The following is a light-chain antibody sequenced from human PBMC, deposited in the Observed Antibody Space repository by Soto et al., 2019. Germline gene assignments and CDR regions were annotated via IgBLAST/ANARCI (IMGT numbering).Light chain of an antibody. J-gene: IGLJ2*01. CDR2: DVS. V-gene: IGLV2-11*01. CDR1: SSDVGGYNY. Sequence: QSVLTQPRSVSGSPGQSVTISCTGTSSDVGGYNYVSWYQQHPDKAPKLMIYDVSKRPSGVPDRFSGSKSGNTASLTISGHQAEDEGDYYCSSYAGNYEVFGGGTKLTVL. CDR3: SSYAGNYEV.